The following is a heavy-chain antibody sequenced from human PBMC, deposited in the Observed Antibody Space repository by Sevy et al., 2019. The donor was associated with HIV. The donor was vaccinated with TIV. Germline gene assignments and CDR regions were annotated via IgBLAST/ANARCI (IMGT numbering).Heavy chain of an antibody. D-gene: IGHD4-17*01. CDR1: SGSISSSSYY. CDR3: GRYLRGDHGGGFDF. CDR2: IDYIGTT. V-gene: IGHV4-39*01. J-gene: IGHJ5*01. Sequence: SETLSLTCTVSSGSISSSSYYWGWIRQSPGKGLEWIASIDYIGTTYYNLALKSRVTITGDRSKNEVSLNLRFVTAADAAGYHCGRYLRGDHGGGFDFWGQGTPVTVSS.